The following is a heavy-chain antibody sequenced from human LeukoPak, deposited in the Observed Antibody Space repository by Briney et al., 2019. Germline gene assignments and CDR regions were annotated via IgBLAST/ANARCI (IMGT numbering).Heavy chain of an antibody. Sequence: GGSLRLAFGAYGLTLSSACRHSVRQHQGQGQEWEWVVWDDGINEYAAVSVKGRFTISRDNSKHTLYLQINRLRAEDTGVYYCAKDELSLHYMDVWGKGTTVTVSS. V-gene: IGHV3-33*06. J-gene: IGHJ6*03. CDR1: GLTLSSAC. CDR3: AKDELSLHYMDV. CDR2: VWDDGINE.